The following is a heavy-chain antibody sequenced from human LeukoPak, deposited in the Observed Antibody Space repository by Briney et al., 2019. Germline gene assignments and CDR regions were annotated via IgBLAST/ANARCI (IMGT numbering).Heavy chain of an antibody. CDR1: GFTFSSYA. Sequence: GGSLRLSCAASGFTFSSYAMSWVRQAPGKGLEWVSAISGSGGSTYYADSVKGRFTISRDNSKNMLYLQMNSLRAEDTAIYYCAMRTTVTTVYYYYMDVWDKGTTVTVSS. D-gene: IGHD4-17*01. CDR2: ISGSGGST. J-gene: IGHJ6*03. CDR3: AMRTTVTTVYYYYMDV. V-gene: IGHV3-23*01.